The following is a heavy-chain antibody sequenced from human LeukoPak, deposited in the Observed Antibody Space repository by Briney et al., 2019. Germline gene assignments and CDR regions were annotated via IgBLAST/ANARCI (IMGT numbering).Heavy chain of an antibody. J-gene: IGHJ3*02. CDR3: ARNDYGDRAVAFDI. CDR1: GYTFTSYG. Sequence: SVKVSRKASGYTFTSYGISWVRQAPGQGLEWMGWISAYNGNTNYAQKLQGRVTMTTDTSTSTAYMELRSLRSDDTAVYYCARNDYGDRAVAFDIWGQGTMVTVSS. CDR2: ISAYNGNT. D-gene: IGHD4-17*01. V-gene: IGHV1-18*04.